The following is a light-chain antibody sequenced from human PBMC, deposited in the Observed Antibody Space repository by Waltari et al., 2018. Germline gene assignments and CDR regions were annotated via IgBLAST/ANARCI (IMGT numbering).Light chain of an antibody. CDR3: QKYDRLPAT. J-gene: IGKJ1*01. Sequence: ELVLTQSPGTLSLSPGERGTLSCSASQRVSRFLAWYQQKPGQAPRLLIYGASTRATGIADRFSCSGSATDFSLTISRLEPEDFEVYYCQKYDRLPATFGQGTKVEIK. V-gene: IGKV3-20*01. CDR1: QRVSRF. CDR2: GAS.